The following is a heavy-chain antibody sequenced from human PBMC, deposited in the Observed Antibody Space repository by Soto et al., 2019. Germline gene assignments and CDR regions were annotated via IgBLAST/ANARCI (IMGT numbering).Heavy chain of an antibody. V-gene: IGHV4-30-4*01. CDR3: ARMSYFYDKWYFDL. CDR2: VYYSGTT. D-gene: IGHD3-22*01. Sequence: PSGTLSLTCTVSGASLNNNYYYWGWIRQTPGKGLEWIGYVYYSGTTDYIPSFKSRLSMSIDKSQNQFTLKLNSVTAADTATYYCARMSYFYDKWYFDLWGRGTLVTVSS. J-gene: IGHJ2*01. CDR1: GASLNNNYYY.